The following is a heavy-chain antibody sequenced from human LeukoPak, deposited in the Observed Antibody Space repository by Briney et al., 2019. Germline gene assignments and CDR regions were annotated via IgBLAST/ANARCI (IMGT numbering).Heavy chain of an antibody. CDR1: GGSISSGDYY. J-gene: IGHJ4*02. D-gene: IGHD2-21*02. V-gene: IGHV4-30-4*01. CDR2: IYYSGST. CDR3: ARTCGGDCSNFDY. Sequence: SETLSLTCTVSGGSISSGDYYWSWIRQPPGKGLEWIGYIYYSGSTSYNPSLKSRVTISVDTYKNQFSLKLSSVTAADTAVYYCARTCGGDCSNFDYWGQGTLVNVSS.